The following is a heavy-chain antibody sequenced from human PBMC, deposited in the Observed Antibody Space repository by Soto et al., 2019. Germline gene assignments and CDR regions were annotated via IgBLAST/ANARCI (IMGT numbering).Heavy chain of an antibody. CDR3: ARGLRRYDSSSPRTDY. CDR2: INHSGST. Sequence: SETLSLTCAVYGGSFSGYYWSWIRQPPGKGLEWIGEINHSGSTNYNPSLKSRVTISVDTSKNQFSLKLSSVTAADTAVYYCARGLRRYDSSSPRTDYWGQGTLVTVSS. CDR1: GGSFSGYY. J-gene: IGHJ4*02. V-gene: IGHV4-34*01. D-gene: IGHD6-13*01.